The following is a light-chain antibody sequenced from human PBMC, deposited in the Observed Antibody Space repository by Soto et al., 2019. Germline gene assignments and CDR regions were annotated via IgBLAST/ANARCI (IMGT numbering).Light chain of an antibody. CDR2: AAS. CDR3: QQSYITPLT. Sequence: DIQMTQSPSSLSASVGDRVTITCRASQSISSYLNWYQQKPGKAPKVLIYAASSLQSGVPSRFSGSGSGTYFTLTISSLQPEDFASYYCQQSYITPLTFGGGTKVEIK. V-gene: IGKV1-39*01. CDR1: QSISSY. J-gene: IGKJ4*01.